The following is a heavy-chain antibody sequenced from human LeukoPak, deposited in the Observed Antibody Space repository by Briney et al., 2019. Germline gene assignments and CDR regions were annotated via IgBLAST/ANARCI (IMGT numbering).Heavy chain of an antibody. CDR3: ASGRSAGATTSADY. J-gene: IGHJ4*02. D-gene: IGHD1-26*01. CDR1: GFTFSSYS. V-gene: IGHV3-21*01. Sequence: GGSLRLSCAASGFTFSSYSMNWVRQAPGKGLEGVSSISSSYSYIYYADSVKGRFTISRDNAKNSLYLQMNSLRADDTAVYYCASGRSAGATTSADYWGQGTLVTVSS. CDR2: ISSSYSYI.